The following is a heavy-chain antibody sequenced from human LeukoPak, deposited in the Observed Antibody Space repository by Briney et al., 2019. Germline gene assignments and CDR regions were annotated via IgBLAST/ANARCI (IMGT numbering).Heavy chain of an antibody. J-gene: IGHJ4*02. CDR2: ISAYNGNT. CDR3: AKYRLFYPYFDY. CDR1: GYTFTSYG. D-gene: IGHD2/OR15-2a*01. V-gene: IGHV1-18*01. Sequence: ASVKVSCKASGYTFTSYGISWVRQAPGQGLEWMGWISAYNGNTNYAQKLQGRVTMTTDTSTSTAYMELRSLRSDDTAVYYCAKYRLFYPYFDYWGQGTLVTVSS.